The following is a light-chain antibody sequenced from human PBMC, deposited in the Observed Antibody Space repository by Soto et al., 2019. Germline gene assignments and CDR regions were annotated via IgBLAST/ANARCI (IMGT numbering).Light chain of an antibody. CDR1: QSVSSW. Sequence: DIQMTQSPATLSASVGDIVTFTCRASQSVSSWLAWYQQKTGKAPKILTYDDSTLESGVPSRFSGSGSGTELNLTITRLQPDDFATYYCQKFHSYSPTCGQGTKVDI. J-gene: IGKJ1*01. CDR3: QKFHSYSPT. CDR2: DDS. V-gene: IGKV1-5*01.